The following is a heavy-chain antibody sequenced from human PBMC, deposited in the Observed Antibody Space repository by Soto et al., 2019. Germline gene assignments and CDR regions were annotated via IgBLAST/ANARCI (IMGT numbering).Heavy chain of an antibody. CDR2: IEHRGNT. J-gene: IGHJ6*02. D-gene: IGHD5-18*01. CDR1: GGTFSNYY. CDR3: ARSAGYSYHLYGLDV. V-gene: IGHV4-34*01. Sequence: QVQLHQWGAELLKPSGTLSLTCGVQGGTFSNYYWIWIRQSPGKGLEWIGEIEHRGNTNYNPSFTGRVTISLDTSKSQFSLKLTSVTAADTALYYCARSAGYSYHLYGLDVWGLGTTVTVSS.